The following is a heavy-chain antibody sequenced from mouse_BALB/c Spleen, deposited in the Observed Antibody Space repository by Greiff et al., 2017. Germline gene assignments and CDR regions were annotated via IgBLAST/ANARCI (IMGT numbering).Heavy chain of an antibody. D-gene: IGHD1-1*01. J-gene: IGHJ2*01. CDR1: GFTFSNYW. CDR2: IRLKSNNYAT. Sequence: EVKLMESGGGLVQPGGSMKLSCVASGFTFSNYWMNWVRQSPEKGLEWVAEIRLKSNNYATHYAESVKGRFTISRDDSKSSVYLQMNNLRAEDTGTYYCSRNYESFDYWGQGTPLTVSS. CDR3: SRNYESFDY. V-gene: IGHV6-6*02.